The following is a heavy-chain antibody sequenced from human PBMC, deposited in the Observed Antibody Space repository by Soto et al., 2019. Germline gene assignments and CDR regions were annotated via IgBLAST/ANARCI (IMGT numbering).Heavy chain of an antibody. V-gene: IGHV1-46*01. Sequence: QVQLVQSGAEVKKPGASVKISCTASGYTVTTHYMHWVRQAPGRGLEWMGAINPGSGAAKYTQTFQARVTMTRDTSTNTVYMEMSALRSEDTAVFYCARGGEVGVAGSAAFDMWGQGTMVTASS. CDR1: GYTVTTHY. J-gene: IGHJ3*02. CDR2: INPGSGAA. CDR3: ARGGEVGVAGSAAFDM. D-gene: IGHD3-3*01.